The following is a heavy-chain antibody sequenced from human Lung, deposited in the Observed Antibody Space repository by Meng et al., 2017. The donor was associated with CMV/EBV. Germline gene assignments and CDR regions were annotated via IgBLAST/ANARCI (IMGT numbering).Heavy chain of an antibody. J-gene: IGHJ3*02. Sequence: SCAASGFTVSTNFMSWVRQAPGKGLEWVSLMYSGGTTYYADSVKGRFTISRDDSKNTLYLQMNSLRAEDTAVYYCARNQPISDAFDIWGQGKMVTVSS. D-gene: IGHD3-3*01. CDR3: ARNQPISDAFDI. CDR2: MYSGGTT. CDR1: GFTVSTNF. V-gene: IGHV3-53*01.